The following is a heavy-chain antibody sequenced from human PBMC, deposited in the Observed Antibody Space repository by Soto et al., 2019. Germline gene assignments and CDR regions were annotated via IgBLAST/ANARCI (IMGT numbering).Heavy chain of an antibody. CDR2: IYYSGNT. CDR1: SGSISNGSYY. CDR3: ARGYGRNFDY. D-gene: IGHD5-18*01. V-gene: IGHV4-31*03. J-gene: IGHJ4*02. Sequence: PSETLSLTCTVSSGSISNGSYYWSWIRQHPGKGLEWIGWIYYSGNTYYNPSLESRVTMSVDTSNNQFSLKLSSVTAADTAVYYCARGYGRNFDYWGQGTLVTVSS.